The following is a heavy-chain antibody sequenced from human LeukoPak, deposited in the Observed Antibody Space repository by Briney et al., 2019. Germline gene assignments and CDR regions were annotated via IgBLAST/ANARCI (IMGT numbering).Heavy chain of an antibody. Sequence: SVKVSCKASGGTFSSYAIIWVRQAPGQGLEWMGRIIPILGIANYAQKFQGRVTITADKSTSTAYTELSSLRSEDTAVYYCARDAVAHYYDSSGYYFDYWGQGTLVTVSS. CDR3: ARDAVAHYYDSSGYYFDY. J-gene: IGHJ4*02. CDR1: GGTFSSYA. V-gene: IGHV1-69*04. CDR2: IIPILGIA. D-gene: IGHD3-22*01.